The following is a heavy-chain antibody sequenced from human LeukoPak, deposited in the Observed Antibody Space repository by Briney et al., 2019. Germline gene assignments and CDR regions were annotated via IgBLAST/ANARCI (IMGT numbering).Heavy chain of an antibody. D-gene: IGHD2-2*01. CDR1: GFTFSDYY. CDR3: ATNGGYCSSTSCYVYYYYMDV. J-gene: IGHJ6*03. Sequence: GGSLRLSCAASGFTFSDYYMSWIRQAPGKGLEWVSSVKGRFTISRDNAKNSLYLQMNSLRAEDTAVYYCATNGGYCSSTSCYVYYYYMDVWGKGTTVTVSS. V-gene: IGHV3-11*01.